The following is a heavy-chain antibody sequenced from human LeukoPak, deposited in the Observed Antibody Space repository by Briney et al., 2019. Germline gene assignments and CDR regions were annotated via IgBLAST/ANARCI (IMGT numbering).Heavy chain of an antibody. V-gene: IGHV3-53*01. J-gene: IGHJ4*02. D-gene: IGHD2-21*01. CDR2: IYNRGDR. CDR3: ARDLGGERTAEF. Sequence: GGSLRLSCVASGFTVSSTHMSWYRQAPGRGLEWVSVIYNRGDRNYADSVKGRFTISRDNSKNTLYLQMDSLRAEDTAVYYCARDLGGERTAEFGGQGTLVTVSS. CDR1: GFTVSSTH.